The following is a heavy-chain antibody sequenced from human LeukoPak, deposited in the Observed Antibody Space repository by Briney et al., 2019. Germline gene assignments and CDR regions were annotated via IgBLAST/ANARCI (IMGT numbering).Heavy chain of an antibody. CDR2: VSSDSHFI. CDR1: GFTFSTYS. Sequence: GGSLRLSCAGTGFTFSTYSMNWVRQTPDKGLEWVSSVSSDSHFIFYADSVKGRFTISRDNSKNTLYLQMNSLRAEDTAVYYCAKGYFVVGATFFDYWGQGTLVTVSS. V-gene: IGHV3-21*01. CDR3: AKGYFVVGATFFDY. D-gene: IGHD1-26*01. J-gene: IGHJ4*02.